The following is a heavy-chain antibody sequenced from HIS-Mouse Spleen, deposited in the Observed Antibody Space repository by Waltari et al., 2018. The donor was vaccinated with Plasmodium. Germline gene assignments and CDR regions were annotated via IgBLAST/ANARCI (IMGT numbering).Heavy chain of an antibody. D-gene: IGHD1-26*01. V-gene: IGHV4-39*01. CDR1: AASTRTRSYY. CDR2: IYYSGST. Sequence: QLQLQESGPGLMKPSETLSLTCTVPAASTRTRSYYWGWIRQPPGKGLEWIGSIYYSGSTYYNPSLKSRVTISVDTSKNQFSLKLSSVTAADTAVYYCARRGGSYYYFDYWGQGTLVTVSS. J-gene: IGHJ4*02. CDR3: ARRGGSYYYFDY.